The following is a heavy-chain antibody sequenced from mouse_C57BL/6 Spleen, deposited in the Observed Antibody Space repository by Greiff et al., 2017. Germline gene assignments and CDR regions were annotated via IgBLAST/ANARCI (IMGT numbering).Heavy chain of an antibody. CDR3: ARGGMESKPAMDY. CDR1: GYTFTSYW. D-gene: IGHD2-5*01. CDR2: IHPGSGST. J-gene: IGHJ4*01. V-gene: IGHV1-55*01. Sequence: QVQLQQPGAELVKPGASVKMSCKASGYTFTSYWITWVKQRPGQGLEWIGDIHPGSGSTNYNEKFKSKATLTVDTSSSTAYMQLISLTSEDSAVYYGARGGMESKPAMDYWGQGTSVTVSS.